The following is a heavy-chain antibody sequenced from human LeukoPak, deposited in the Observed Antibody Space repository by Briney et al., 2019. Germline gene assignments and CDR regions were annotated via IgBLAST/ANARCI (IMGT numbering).Heavy chain of an antibody. CDR3: ARSPYYYDSSGYPIDY. J-gene: IGHJ4*02. Sequence: PSETLSLTCAVSGGSFSGYYWSWIRQPPGKGLEWIGKINHSGSTNYNPSLKSLVTISVDTSKNKFSLKLSSVTAAGTAVYYCARSPYYYDSSGYPIDYWGQGTLVTVSS. CDR1: GGSFSGYY. D-gene: IGHD3-22*01. CDR2: INHSGST. V-gene: IGHV4-34*01.